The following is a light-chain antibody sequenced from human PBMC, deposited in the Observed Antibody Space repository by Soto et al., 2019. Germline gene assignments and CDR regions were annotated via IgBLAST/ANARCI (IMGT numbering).Light chain of an antibody. CDR2: DAS. J-gene: IGKJ1*01. CDR3: QQYNRYST. CDR1: QRISSW. Sequence: DIQMTQSPSTLSASVGDRVTITCRASQRISSWLAWYQQKPGKAPKLLIYDASSLESGVPSRFSGSGSGTEFTLTISSLHPDDFASYYCQQYNRYSTFGQGTKVDIK. V-gene: IGKV1-5*01.